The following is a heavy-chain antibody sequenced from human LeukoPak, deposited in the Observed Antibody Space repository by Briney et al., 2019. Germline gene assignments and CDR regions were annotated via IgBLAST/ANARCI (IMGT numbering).Heavy chain of an antibody. V-gene: IGHV5-51*01. CDR3: AIQSGARGYSYN. J-gene: IGHJ4*02. Sequence: GESLKMSCKGSGYSFTSYWMGWVRRMPGKGLEWMGLIYPGDSDTRYSPSFQGQVTISADQSLRTAYLQWASLKAPDRAMYYCAIQSGARGYSYNWGQGTLVTVSS. D-gene: IGHD5-18*01. CDR2: IYPGDSDT. CDR1: GYSFTSYW.